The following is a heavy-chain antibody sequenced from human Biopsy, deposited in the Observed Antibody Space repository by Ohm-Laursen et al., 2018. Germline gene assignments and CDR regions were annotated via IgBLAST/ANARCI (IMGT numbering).Heavy chain of an antibody. CDR3: ARHPTGFWFDP. Sequence: SDTLSLTCTVSGDSISTSTTYYWAWLRQPPGKGLEWIGSIYNSETTFYNPSLKSRVAISVDTSTNQFSLKVSSVTAADTVLYYCARHPTGFWFDPWGHGTLVTVSS. V-gene: IGHV4-39*01. J-gene: IGHJ5*02. CDR1: GDSISTSTTYY. CDR2: IYNSETT.